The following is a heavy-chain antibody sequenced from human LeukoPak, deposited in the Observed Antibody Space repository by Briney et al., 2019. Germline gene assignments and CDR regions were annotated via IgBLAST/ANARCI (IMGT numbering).Heavy chain of an antibody. V-gene: IGHV3-9*01. D-gene: IGHD2-15*01. CDR2: ISWNSGST. CDR3: AKESGYCSGGSCYYFDY. J-gene: IGHJ4*02. Sequence: GGSLRLSCAASGFTFDDYAMHWVRQAPGKGLEWVSGISWNSGSTGYADSVKGRFTISRDNAKNSLYLQMNSLRAEDTALYYCAKESGYCSGGSCYYFDYWGQGTLVTVSS. CDR1: GFTFDDYA.